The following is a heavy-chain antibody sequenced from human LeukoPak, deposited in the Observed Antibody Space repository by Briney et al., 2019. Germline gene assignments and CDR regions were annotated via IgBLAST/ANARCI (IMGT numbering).Heavy chain of an antibody. J-gene: IGHJ4*02. V-gene: IGHV3-7*02. CDR1: GFTFSNYW. CDR2: IKQDGSDK. Sequence: GGSLRLSCAASGFTFSNYWMSWVRRAPGKGLEWVANIKQDGSDKYYEASVKGRFTISRDNANNSLYLQMNSLRVEDTAVFYCATTSGGRPIGYWGQGTLVTVSS. CDR3: ATTSGGRPIGY. D-gene: IGHD1-26*01.